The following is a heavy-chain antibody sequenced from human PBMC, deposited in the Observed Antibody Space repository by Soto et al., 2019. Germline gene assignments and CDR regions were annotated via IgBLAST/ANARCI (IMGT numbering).Heavy chain of an antibody. CDR3: STLLRPVEY. J-gene: IGHJ4*02. CDR2: VKSKTDGGTT. CDR1: GITISNAY. Sequence: DVQLVESGGGLVKPGGSLRLSCAASGITISNAYMNWVRQAPGKGLEWVGRVKSKTDGGTTEYAAPVKGRFTISRDDSKNMLCLQMNSLKTVDTAVYYCSTLLRPVEYWGQGTLVTVSS. V-gene: IGHV3-15*07.